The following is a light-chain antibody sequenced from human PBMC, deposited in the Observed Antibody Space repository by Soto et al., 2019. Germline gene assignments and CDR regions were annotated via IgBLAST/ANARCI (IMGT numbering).Light chain of an antibody. Sequence: QSVLTQPASVSGSPGQSITISCTGTSSDVGSYNLFSWYQQHPGKAPKLMIYEVSKRPSGVSNRFSGSKSGNTASLTISGLQAEDEADYYCCSYAGSSTFYVVFGGGTKLTVL. CDR1: SSDVGSYNL. J-gene: IGLJ2*01. CDR2: EVS. CDR3: CSYAGSSTFYVV. V-gene: IGLV2-23*02.